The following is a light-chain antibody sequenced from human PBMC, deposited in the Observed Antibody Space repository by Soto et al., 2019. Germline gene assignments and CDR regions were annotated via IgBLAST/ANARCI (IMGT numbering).Light chain of an antibody. CDR2: GAS. CDR1: QSVSGSY. V-gene: IGKV3-20*01. CDR3: QQYGRTPIT. J-gene: IGKJ3*01. Sequence: EFVLTQSPGTLSLSRGARATLSCRASQSVSGSYLAWYQQKPGQAPRLLIYGASRRATGIPDRFSGSGSGTDFTLTITRLEPEDFAMYYCQQYGRTPITFGPGTKVDIK.